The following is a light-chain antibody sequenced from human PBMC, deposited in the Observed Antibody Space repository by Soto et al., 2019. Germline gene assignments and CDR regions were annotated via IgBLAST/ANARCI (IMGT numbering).Light chain of an antibody. J-gene: IGKJ1*01. CDR1: QSISSW. CDR3: QQYNSYRT. V-gene: IGKV1-5*03. Sequence: DLQMTQSPPTLSAYVGDRVTITCRASQSISSWLAWYQQKPGKAPKLLIYKASSLESGVPSRFSGSGSGTEFTLTISSLQPDDFATYYCQQYNSYRTFGQGTKVDIK. CDR2: KAS.